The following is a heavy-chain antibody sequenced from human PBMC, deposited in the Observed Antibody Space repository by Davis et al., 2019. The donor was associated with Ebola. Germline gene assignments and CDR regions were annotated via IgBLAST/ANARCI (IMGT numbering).Heavy chain of an antibody. Sequence: GESLKISCAASGFTFSNYVMTWVRQAPGKGLEWLANMLQDGSEKYFLGPVKGRFTISRDNARNSFYLQMNGLTAEDTAVYYCARDYSWKLDYWGQGILVTVSS. CDR2: MLQDGSEK. CDR1: GFTFSNYV. D-gene: IGHD1-1*01. J-gene: IGHJ4*02. CDR3: ARDYSWKLDY. V-gene: IGHV3-7*01.